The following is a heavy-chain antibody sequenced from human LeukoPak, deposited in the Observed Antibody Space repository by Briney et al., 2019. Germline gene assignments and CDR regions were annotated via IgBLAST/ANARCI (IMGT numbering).Heavy chain of an antibody. CDR2: VFHTGST. D-gene: IGHD5-12*01. CDR1: GGSIDTYY. Sequence: SETLSLTCTVSGGSIDTYYWNWIRQPPGKGLEWIGYVFHTGSTNYNPSLKSRVTISVDTSKNQFSLKLSSVTAADTAVYYCARDGYSGSDALWGQGTLVTVSS. V-gene: IGHV4-59*12. J-gene: IGHJ4*02. CDR3: ARDGYSGSDAL.